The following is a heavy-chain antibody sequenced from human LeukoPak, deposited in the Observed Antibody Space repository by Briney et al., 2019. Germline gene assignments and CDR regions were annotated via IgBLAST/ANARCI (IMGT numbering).Heavy chain of an antibody. CDR2: INADVSAT. CDR1: ALTLSSHW. J-gene: IGHJ5*02. Sequence: RRSLSPSCPPSALTLSSHWTHWVRQAPKEGLGGVSHINADVSATYYAGSVKGRFTISRDNARNTLYLQMHSLTAEGTGVYYCVRGALRECSYTSCTRGNWFDPWGQGTLVTVSS. D-gene: IGHD2-2*01. CDR3: VRGALRECSYTSCTRGNWFDP. V-gene: IGHV3-74*01.